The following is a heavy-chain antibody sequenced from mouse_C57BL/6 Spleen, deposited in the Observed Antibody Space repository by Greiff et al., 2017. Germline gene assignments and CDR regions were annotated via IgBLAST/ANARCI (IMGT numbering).Heavy chain of an antibody. CDR1: GYTFTSYT. V-gene: IGHV1-4*01. CDR2: INPSSGYT. Sequence: VMLVESGAELARPGASVKMSCKASGYTFTSYTMHWVKQRPGQGLEWIGYINPSSGYTKYNQKFKDKATLTADKSSSTAYMQLSSLTSEDSAVYYCARSGSSYAGGLWYFDVWGTVTTVTVSS. J-gene: IGHJ1*03. D-gene: IGHD1-1*01. CDR3: ARSGSSYAGGLWYFDV.